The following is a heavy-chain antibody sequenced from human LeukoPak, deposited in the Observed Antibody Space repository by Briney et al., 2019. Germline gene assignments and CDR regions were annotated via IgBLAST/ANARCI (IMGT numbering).Heavy chain of an antibody. CDR2: ISGYNGNT. CDR3: ARVYSMTYLDY. V-gene: IGHV1-18*01. Sequence: ASVKVSCKASGYTFTSYGISWVRQAPGQRLEWMGRISGYNGNTNYAQKLQGRLTLTTDTSTSTAYMELRSLRSDDTAVYYCARVYSMTYLDYWGQGTLVTVSS. CDR1: GYTFTSYG. J-gene: IGHJ4*02. D-gene: IGHD2-21*01.